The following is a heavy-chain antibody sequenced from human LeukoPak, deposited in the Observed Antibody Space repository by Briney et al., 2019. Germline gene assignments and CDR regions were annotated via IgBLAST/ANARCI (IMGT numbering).Heavy chain of an antibody. J-gene: IGHJ5*02. CDR3: ARHDGDYGTNWFDP. V-gene: IGHV4-39*01. CDR2: IYYSGNT. CDR1: GGSISSSTYY. Sequence: SETLSLTCTVSGGSISSSTYYWGWIRQPPGKGLEWIGSIYYSGNTYYNPSLKSRVTTSLDTSKNQFSLKLSSVTAADTAVFYCARHDGDYGTNWFDPWGEATLVTVSS. D-gene: IGHD4-17*01.